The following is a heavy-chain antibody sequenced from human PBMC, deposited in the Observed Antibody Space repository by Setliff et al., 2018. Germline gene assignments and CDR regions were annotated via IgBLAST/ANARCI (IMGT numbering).Heavy chain of an antibody. V-gene: IGHV1-18*01. CDR3: ATEKFPGDWGDY. CDR2: ISVYNGKT. Sequence: ASVKVSCKASGYTFTSYGFSWVRQAPGQGLEWMGWISVYNGKTKYAQKFQGRVTMTTDTSTRTAYMEVTSLRSVDTAVYYCATEKFPGDWGDYWGQGTLVTVSS. J-gene: IGHJ4*02. CDR1: GYTFTSYG. D-gene: IGHD2-21*01.